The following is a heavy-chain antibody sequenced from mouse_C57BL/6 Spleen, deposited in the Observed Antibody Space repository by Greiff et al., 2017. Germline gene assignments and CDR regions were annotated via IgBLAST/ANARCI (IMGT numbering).Heavy chain of an antibody. CDR3: ARDYYGSSYGDAMDY. V-gene: IGHV1-31*01. J-gene: IGHJ4*01. Sequence: EVQLQQSGPELVKPGASVKISCKASGYSFTGYYMHWVKQSHGNILDWIGYIYPYNGVSSYNQKFKGKATLTVDKSSSTAYMELRSLTSEDSAVYYGARDYYGSSYGDAMDYWGQGTSVTVSS. D-gene: IGHD1-1*01. CDR2: IYPYNGVS. CDR1: GYSFTGYY.